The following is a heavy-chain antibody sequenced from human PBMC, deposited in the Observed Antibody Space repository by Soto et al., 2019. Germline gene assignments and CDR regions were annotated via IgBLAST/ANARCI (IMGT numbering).Heavy chain of an antibody. CDR3: AKDRGPYYYGRWFDP. D-gene: IGHD3-10*01. V-gene: IGHV3-23*01. J-gene: IGHJ5*02. CDR2: ISGSGGST. CDR1: GFPFSSYV. Sequence: AVSLRLSFSASGFPFSSYVTSWVRQAPGKGLEWVSAISGSGGSTYYADSVKGRFTISRDNSKNTLYLQTNSLRAEDTAVYYCAKDRGPYYYGRWFDPWGQGTLVNVS.